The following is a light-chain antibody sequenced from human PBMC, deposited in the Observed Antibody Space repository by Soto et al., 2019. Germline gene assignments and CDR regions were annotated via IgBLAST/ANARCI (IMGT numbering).Light chain of an antibody. Sequence: QSALAQPASVSGSPGQSITISCTGTSSDVGAYDFVSWYQQHPDKAPKLMIYEVSNRPSGVSYRFSGCKSVNTATLTISGLQAEEEADYYCSSYTTSSTRVFGTGTKLTVL. CDR3: SSYTTSSTRV. CDR1: SSDVGAYDF. CDR2: EVS. V-gene: IGLV2-14*03. J-gene: IGLJ1*01.